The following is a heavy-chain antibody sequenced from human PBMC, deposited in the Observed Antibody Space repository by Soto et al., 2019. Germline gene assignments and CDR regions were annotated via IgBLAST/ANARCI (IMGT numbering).Heavy chain of an antibody. CDR3: AKDVRPDGYWDLDY. V-gene: IGHV3-23*01. Sequence: HPGGSLRLSCAASGFTFNTYWMNWVRQAPGKGLEWVSGIYGNGGGTFYADSVKGRFTISRDNSRNTLYLQMNSLRAEDTAVYYCAKDVRPDGYWDLDYWGQGTPVTVSS. J-gene: IGHJ4*02. CDR2: IYGNGGGT. CDR1: GFTFNTYW. D-gene: IGHD5-12*01.